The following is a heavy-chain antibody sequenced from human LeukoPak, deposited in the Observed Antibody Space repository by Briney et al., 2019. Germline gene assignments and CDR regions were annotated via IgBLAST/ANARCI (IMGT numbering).Heavy chain of an antibody. D-gene: IGHD1-26*01. CDR2: ISYDGSNK. Sequence: GGSLRLSCAASGFTFSSYAMHWVRQAPGKGPEWVAVISYDGSNKYYADSVKGRFTISRDNSKNTLYLQMNSLRAEDTAVYYCASGPVVGALMLDPWGQGTLVTVSS. V-gene: IGHV3-30-3*01. CDR3: ASGPVVGALMLDP. J-gene: IGHJ5*02. CDR1: GFTFSSYA.